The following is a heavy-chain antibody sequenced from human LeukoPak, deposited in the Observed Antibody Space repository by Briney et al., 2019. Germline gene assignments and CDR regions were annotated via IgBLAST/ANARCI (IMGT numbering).Heavy chain of an antibody. V-gene: IGHV1-2*02. D-gene: IGHD6-13*01. Sequence: GASVKVSCKASGYTFTGYYIHWVRQAPGQGLEWMGWINPNSGGTNYEQKFQGRVTMTRDTSISTAYMELSRLRSDDTAVYYCAKDPRRVLIAAAQSFDYWGQGTLVTVSS. CDR1: GYTFTGYY. CDR3: AKDPRRVLIAAAQSFDY. J-gene: IGHJ4*02. CDR2: INPNSGGT.